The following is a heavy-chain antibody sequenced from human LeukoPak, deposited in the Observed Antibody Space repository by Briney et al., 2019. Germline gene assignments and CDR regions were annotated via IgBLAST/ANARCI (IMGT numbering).Heavy chain of an antibody. CDR1: GGSISSNGYY. V-gene: IGHV4-39*02. CDR3: ARDQTYSGSGIYTYFDY. Sequence: SETLSLTCTVSGGSISSNGYYWGWIRQPPGKGLEWIGSFYYTGSTFYSPSLKSRATISVDTSKNQFSLKLSSVTAADTAVYYCARDQTYSGSGIYTYFDYWGQGILVTVSS. D-gene: IGHD3-10*01. CDR2: FYYTGST. J-gene: IGHJ4*02.